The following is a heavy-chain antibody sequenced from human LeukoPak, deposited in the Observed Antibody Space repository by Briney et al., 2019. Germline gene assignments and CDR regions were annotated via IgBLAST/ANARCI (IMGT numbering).Heavy chain of an antibody. CDR2: TSSDGGNK. D-gene: IGHD3-10*01. Sequence: GTSLRLSCAASGFTFSSYATYWVRQAPGKGLEWVAITSSDGGNKYYADSVKGRFTISRDNSKNTLYLQMNSLRTEDTAVYYCARDNSGSGSYIQLDYWGQGTRVTVSS. V-gene: IGHV3-30-3*01. CDR1: GFTFSSYA. CDR3: ARDNSGSGSYIQLDY. J-gene: IGHJ4*02.